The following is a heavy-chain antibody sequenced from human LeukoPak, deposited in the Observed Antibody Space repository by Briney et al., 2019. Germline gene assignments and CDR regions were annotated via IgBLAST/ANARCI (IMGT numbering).Heavy chain of an antibody. CDR2: INHSGST. Sequence: KPSETLSLTCAVYGGSFSGYYWSWIRQPPGKGLEWIGEINHSGSTNYNPSLKSRVTISVDTSKNQFSLKLSSVTAADTAVYYCARDPTRVPTRGGYFDYWGQGTLVTVSS. CDR3: ARDPTRVPTRGGYFDY. CDR1: GGSFSGYY. J-gene: IGHJ4*02. D-gene: IGHD1-26*01. V-gene: IGHV4-34*01.